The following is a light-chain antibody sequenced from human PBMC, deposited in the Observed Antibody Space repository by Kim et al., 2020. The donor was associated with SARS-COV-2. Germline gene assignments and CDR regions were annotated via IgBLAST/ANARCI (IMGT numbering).Light chain of an antibody. Sequence: DIQMTQSPSSLSASVGDRVTITCRASQSISSYLNWYQQKPGKAPKLLIYAASSLQSGVPSRFSGSGSGTDFTLTISSLQPEDFATYYCQQSYSTPQVSFGQETKLEI. J-gene: IGKJ2*03. V-gene: IGKV1-39*01. CDR1: QSISSY. CDR3: QQSYSTPQVS. CDR2: AAS.